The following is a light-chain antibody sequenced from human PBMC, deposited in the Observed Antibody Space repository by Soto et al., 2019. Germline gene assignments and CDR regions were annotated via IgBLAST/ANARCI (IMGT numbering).Light chain of an antibody. V-gene: IGLV2-14*03. J-gene: IGLJ1*01. CDR2: DVS. CDR1: SSDVGAFNY. CDR3: NSYTSNNTYV. Sequence: QSVLTQPASVSGSPGQAITISCSGTSSDVGAFNYVSWYQQHPGKAPKLMIYDVSNRPSGVSNRFSGSKSGNTASLTISGLRAEDEPDYYCNSYTSNNTYVFGTGTKLTVL.